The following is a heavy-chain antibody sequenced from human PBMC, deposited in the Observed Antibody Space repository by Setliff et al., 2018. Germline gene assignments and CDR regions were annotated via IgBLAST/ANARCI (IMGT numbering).Heavy chain of an antibody. CDR2: LHTSGST. D-gene: IGHD3-3*01. V-gene: IGHV4-61*02. J-gene: IGHJ4*02. CDR3: RFWSGYYKNDY. Sequence: SETLSLTCVVSGGSISSGSYYWSWIRQPAGKGLEWVGRLHTSGSTNYNPSLKSRATISVDTSKNQFSLNLSSVTAAGMAVYYCRFWSGYYKNDYWAQGTVVTVSS. CDR1: GGSISSGSYY.